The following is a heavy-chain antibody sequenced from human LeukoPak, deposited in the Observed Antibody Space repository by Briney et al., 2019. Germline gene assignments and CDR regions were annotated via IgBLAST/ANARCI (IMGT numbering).Heavy chain of an antibody. D-gene: IGHD6-19*01. CDR3: SIAVAGTHAFDI. V-gene: IGHV4-39*07. CDR1: GGSISSSSYY. J-gene: IGHJ3*02. Sequence: SETLSLTCTVSGGSISSSSYYWGWIRQPPGKGLEWIGSIYYSGSTYYNPSLKSRVTTSVDTSKNQFSLKLSSVTAADTAVYYCSIAVAGTHAFDIWGQGTMVTVSS. CDR2: IYYSGST.